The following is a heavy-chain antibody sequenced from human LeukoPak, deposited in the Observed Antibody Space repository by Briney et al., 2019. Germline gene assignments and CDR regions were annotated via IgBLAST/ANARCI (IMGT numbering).Heavy chain of an antibody. Sequence: KPSETLSLTCAVYGGSFSGYYWSWIRQPPGKGLEWIGEINHSGSTNYNPSLKSRVTISVDTSKNQFSLKLSSVTAADTAVYYCASIIVATPLYYYGMDVWGQGTTVTVSS. CDR1: GGSFSGYY. CDR3: ASIIVATPLYYYGMDV. J-gene: IGHJ6*02. CDR2: INHSGST. V-gene: IGHV4-34*01. D-gene: IGHD5-12*01.